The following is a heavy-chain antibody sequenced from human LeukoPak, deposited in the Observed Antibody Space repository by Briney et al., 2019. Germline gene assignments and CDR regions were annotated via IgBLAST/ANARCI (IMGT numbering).Heavy chain of an antibody. CDR1: GGSISSYY. CDR3: ARNGVSDCSSTSCYFAYYYMDV. Sequence: PSQTLSLTCTVSGGSISSYYWSWVRQPAGKGLEWIGRIYASGNTNYNPSLKGRVTMTVDTSKNQFSLNLSSVTAADTAVYYCARNGVSDCSSTSCYFAYYYMDVWGKGTTVTVSS. J-gene: IGHJ6*03. V-gene: IGHV4-4*07. D-gene: IGHD2-2*01. CDR2: IYASGNT.